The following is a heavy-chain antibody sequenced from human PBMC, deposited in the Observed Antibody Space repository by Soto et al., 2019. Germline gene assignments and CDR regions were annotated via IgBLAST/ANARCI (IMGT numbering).Heavy chain of an antibody. V-gene: IGHV3-30*18. CDR1: GFTFSSYG. CDR2: ISYDGSNK. Sequence: QVHLVESGGGVVQPGRSLRLSCAASGFTFSSYGMHWVRQAPGKGLEWVAVISYDGSNKYYADSVKGRFTISRDNSRNTLYLQMNSLRPEDTAVYYCAKDRGVARYLPGTWGQGTLVTVSS. D-gene: IGHD5-12*01. J-gene: IGHJ5*02. CDR3: AKDRGVARYLPGT.